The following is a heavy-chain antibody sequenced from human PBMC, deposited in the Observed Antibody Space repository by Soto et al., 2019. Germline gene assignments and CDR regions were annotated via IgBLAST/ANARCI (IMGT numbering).Heavy chain of an antibody. D-gene: IGHD2-8*01. V-gene: IGHV1-69*13. CDR2: IIPIFGTA. CDR3: ARSAEKLLMVYATPKYNWFDP. CDR1: GGTFSSYA. J-gene: IGHJ5*02. Sequence: SVKVSCKASGGTFSSYAISWVRQAPGQGLEWMGGIIPIFGTANYAQKFQGRVTITADESTSTAYMELSSLRSEDTAVYYCARSAEKLLMVYATPKYNWFDPWGQGTLVTVSS.